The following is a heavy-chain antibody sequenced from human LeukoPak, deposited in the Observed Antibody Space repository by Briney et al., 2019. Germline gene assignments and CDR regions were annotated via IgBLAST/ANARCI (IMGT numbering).Heavy chain of an antibody. D-gene: IGHD3-22*01. CDR1: GFTFDDYA. V-gene: IGHV3-43D*03. CDR2: ISWDGGST. CDR3: TKDRQLLLGGFDY. J-gene: IGHJ4*02. Sequence: GGSLRLSSAASGFTFDDYAMHWVRQAPGKGLEWVSLISWDGGSTYYADSVKGRFTISRDNSKNSLYLQMNSLRAEDTALYYCTKDRQLLLGGFDYWGQGTLVTVSS.